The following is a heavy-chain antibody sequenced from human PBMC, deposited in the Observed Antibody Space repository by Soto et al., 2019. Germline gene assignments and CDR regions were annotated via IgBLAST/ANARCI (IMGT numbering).Heavy chain of an antibody. CDR1: GGSISSYY. J-gene: IGHJ5*02. CDR2: IYYSGTT. CDR3: ARSVVGSWYWFDP. Sequence: QVQLQESGPGLVKPSETLSLTCTVSGGSISSYYWSWFRQPPGKGLEWIGYIYYSGTTNYNPSLKSRVTISVDTSKNQFSLKLRSVTAADTAVYYCARSVVGSWYWFDPWGQGTLVTVSS. D-gene: IGHD6-13*01. V-gene: IGHV4-59*01.